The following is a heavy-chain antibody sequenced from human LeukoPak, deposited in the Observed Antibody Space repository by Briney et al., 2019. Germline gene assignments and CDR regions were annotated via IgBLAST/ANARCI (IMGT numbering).Heavy chain of an antibody. CDR2: IKQDGSEI. CDR3: ARDDVRPVDAFDI. Sequence: GGSLRLSCAASGFTFSSYWMSWVRQAPGKGLEWVANIKQDGSEIYYVDSVKGRFTISRDIAKNSLYLQMNSLRADDTAVYYCARDDVRPVDAFDIWGQGTMVTVSS. J-gene: IGHJ3*02. V-gene: IGHV3-7*01. CDR1: GFTFSSYW.